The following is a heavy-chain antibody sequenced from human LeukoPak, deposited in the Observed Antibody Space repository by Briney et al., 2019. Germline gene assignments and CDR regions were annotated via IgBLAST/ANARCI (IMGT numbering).Heavy chain of an antibody. J-gene: IGHJ4*02. CDR3: ARDNERDSSGYSGY. V-gene: IGHV4-30-4*01. CDR1: GGSISSGDYY. Sequence: SQTLSLTCTVSGGSISSGDYYWRWIRQPPGKGLEWIGYIYYSGSTYYNPSLKSRVTISVDTSKSQFSLKLSSVTAADTAVYYCARDNERDSSGYSGYWGEGTLVTVSS. D-gene: IGHD3-22*01. CDR2: IYYSGST.